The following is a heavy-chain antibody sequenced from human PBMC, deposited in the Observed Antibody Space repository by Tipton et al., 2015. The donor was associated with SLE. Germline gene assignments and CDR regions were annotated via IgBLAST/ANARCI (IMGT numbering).Heavy chain of an antibody. CDR2: ISSSSSYT. J-gene: IGHJ3*02. CDR3: ARDGDAFDI. V-gene: IGHV3-11*06. Sequence: GSLRRSCAASGFTFSDYYMSWIRQAPGKGLEWVSYISSSSSYTNYADSVKGRFTISRDNAKNSLYLQMNSLRAEDTAVYYCARDGDAFDIWGQGTTVTVSS. CDR1: GFTFSDYY.